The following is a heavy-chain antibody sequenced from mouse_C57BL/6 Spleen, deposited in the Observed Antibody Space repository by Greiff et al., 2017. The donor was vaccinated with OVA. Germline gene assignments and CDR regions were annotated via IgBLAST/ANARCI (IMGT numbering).Heavy chain of an antibody. Sequence: QVQLQQPGAELVKPGASVKLSCKASGYTFTSYWMHWVKQRPGQGLEWIGMIHPNSGSTNYNEKFKSKATLTVDKSSSTAYMQLSSLTSEDSAVYYCARSRCYGGGMDYWGQGTTLTVSS. D-gene: IGHD1-1*01. J-gene: IGHJ2*01. CDR3: ARSRCYGGGMDY. CDR2: IHPNSGST. CDR1: GYTFTSYW. V-gene: IGHV1-64*01.